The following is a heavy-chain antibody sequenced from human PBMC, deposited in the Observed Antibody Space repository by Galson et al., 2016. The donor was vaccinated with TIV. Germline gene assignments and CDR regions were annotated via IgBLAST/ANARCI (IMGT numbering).Heavy chain of an antibody. J-gene: IGHJ4*02. V-gene: IGHV3-23*01. CDR3: ARLTGYCSSTRCHDFDY. D-gene: IGHD2-2*01. CDR2: ISGSGIST. Sequence: AMSWVRQAPGKGLEWVSTISGSGISTYYADSVKGRFTISRDNSKNTLYLQMNSLRAADTAVYFCARLTGYCSSTRCHDFDYWGQGILVTVSS. CDR1: A.